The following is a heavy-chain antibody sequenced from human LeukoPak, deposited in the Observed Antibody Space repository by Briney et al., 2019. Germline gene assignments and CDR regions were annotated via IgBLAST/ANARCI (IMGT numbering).Heavy chain of an antibody. J-gene: IGHJ5*02. CDR3: ARCGDASAWFDP. D-gene: IGHD7-27*01. CDR2: IFHSGTT. CDR1: DDSISHYY. V-gene: IGHV4-59*01. Sequence: SETLSLTCTVPDDSISHYYWSWIRQPPGKGLEWVGYIFHSGTTKFNPSLKSRVTISIDTSKHQFSLKLTSVTAADTAMYYCARCGDASAWFDPWGQGPLVTVSS.